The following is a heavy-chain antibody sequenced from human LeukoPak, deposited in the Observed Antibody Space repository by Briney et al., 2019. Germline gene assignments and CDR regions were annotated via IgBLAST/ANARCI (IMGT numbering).Heavy chain of an antibody. V-gene: IGHV4-34*01. CDR3: ASEIILWFGESSNWFDP. CDR1: DGSFSGYY. CDR2: INHSGST. Sequence: SETLSLTCAVYDGSFSGYYWSWIRQPPGKGLEWIGEINHSGSTNYNPSLKSRVTISVDTSKNQFSLKLSSVTAADTAVYYCASEIILWFGESSNWFDPWGQGTLVTVSS. J-gene: IGHJ5*02. D-gene: IGHD3-10*01.